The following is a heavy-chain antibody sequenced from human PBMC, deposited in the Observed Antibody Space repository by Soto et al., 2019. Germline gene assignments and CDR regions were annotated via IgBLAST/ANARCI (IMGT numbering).Heavy chain of an antibody. CDR2: IIPILGIA. V-gene: IGHV1-69*02. CDR1: GGTFSSYT. D-gene: IGHD6-19*01. Sequence: ASVKVSCKASGGTFSSYTISWVRQAPGRGLEWMGRIIPILGIANYAQKFQGRVTITADKSTSTAYMELSSLRSEDTAVYYCARGPYSSGWYLDAFDIWGQGTMVTVSS. J-gene: IGHJ3*02. CDR3: ARGPYSSGWYLDAFDI.